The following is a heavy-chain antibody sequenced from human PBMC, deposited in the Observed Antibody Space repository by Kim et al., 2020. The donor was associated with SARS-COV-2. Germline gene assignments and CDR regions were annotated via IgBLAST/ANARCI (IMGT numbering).Heavy chain of an antibody. CDR3: ARGARHLGQSSCWFGPQFYSYYMDV. V-gene: IGHV4-34*01. D-gene: IGHD3-10*01. CDR1: VGSFNNHK. CDR2: VNYSGDT. J-gene: IGHJ6*03. Sequence: SETLSLTCAVYVGSFNNHKWNWIRQPPGKGLEWIGEVNYSGDTSYNSSLQGRITLSIDTSKNQFSLRLTSVTAADTGVYYCARGARHLGQSSCWFGPQFYSYYMDVWGKGTTVTVSS.